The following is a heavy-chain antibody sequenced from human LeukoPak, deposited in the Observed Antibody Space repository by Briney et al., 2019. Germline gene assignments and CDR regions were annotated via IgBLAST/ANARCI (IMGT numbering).Heavy chain of an antibody. CDR1: GFSLSTRGMC. CDR3: ARITYYYDSSAYSLNY. J-gene: IGHJ4*02. CDR2: IDCDDDK. D-gene: IGHD3-22*01. Sequence: SGPALVKPTQTLTPTCTFSGFSLSTRGMCVTWIRQPPGKALEWLARIDCDDDKFYSTSLKTRLTISKDTSKNQVVLTMTNMDPVDTATYYCARITYYYDSSAYSLNYWGQGTLVTVSS. V-gene: IGHV2-70*17.